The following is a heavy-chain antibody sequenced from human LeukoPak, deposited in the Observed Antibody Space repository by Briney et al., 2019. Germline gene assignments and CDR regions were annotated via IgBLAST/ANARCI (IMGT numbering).Heavy chain of an antibody. CDR3: ARDRPYSGSSFDY. J-gene: IGHJ4*02. Sequence: KPSETLSLTCAVHGGSFSGYYWSWIRQPPGKGLEWIGEINHSGSTNYNPSLKSRVTISVDTSKNQFSLKLSSVTAADTAVYYCARDRPYSGSSFDYWGQGTLVTVSS. D-gene: IGHD1-26*01. CDR1: GGSFSGYY. V-gene: IGHV4-34*01. CDR2: INHSGST.